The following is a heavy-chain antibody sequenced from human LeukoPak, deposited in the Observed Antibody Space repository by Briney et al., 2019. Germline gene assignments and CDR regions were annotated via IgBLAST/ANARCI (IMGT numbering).Heavy chain of an antibody. J-gene: IGHJ3*02. Sequence: SETLSLTCTVSGGSISSSSYYWGWIRQPPGKGLEWIGSINYSGTTYYNPSLKSRVTISVDTSKNQFSLKLSSVTAADTAVYYCARLPIVVVPSSSFDIWGQGTMVTVSS. D-gene: IGHD2-2*01. CDR2: INYSGTT. CDR1: GGSISSSSYY. CDR3: ARLPIVVVPSSSFDI. V-gene: IGHV4-39*01.